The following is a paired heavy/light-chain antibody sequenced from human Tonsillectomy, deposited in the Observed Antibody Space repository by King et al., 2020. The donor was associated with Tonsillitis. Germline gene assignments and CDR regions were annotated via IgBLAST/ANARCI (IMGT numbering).Light chain of an antibody. Sequence: DIQMTQSPSSLSASVGDRVTITCRASQDIKNYLAWFQQKPGRAPKSLILGASTLQSGVPSRFSGTGSGTDFTLTISSLQPEDFATYYCQQYDSFPQTFGQGTTLEIK. V-gene: IGKV1-16*01. CDR2: GAS. J-gene: IGKJ2*01. CDR3: QQYDSFPQT. CDR1: QDIKNY.
Heavy chain of an antibody. CDR1: GFTFSSYG. CDR2: ISYDGTSI. Sequence: QVHLVESGGGVVQPGRSLRLSCETSGFTFSSYGMHWVRQAPGKGLEWVATISYDGTSIHHTDSVKGRFTISRDNSKNTMYLQMNSLRAEDTAVYYCARERLYNVGWGIDHWGQGA. V-gene: IGHV3-33*05. J-gene: IGHJ4*02. CDR3: ARERLYNVGWGIDH. D-gene: IGHD7-27*01.